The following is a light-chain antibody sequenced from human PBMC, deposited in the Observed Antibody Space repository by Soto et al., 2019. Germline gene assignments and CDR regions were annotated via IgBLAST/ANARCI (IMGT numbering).Light chain of an antibody. V-gene: IGKV1-5*01. CDR3: QQYDGYSCT. Sequence: DIQMTQSPSTLSAAVGDRDTITCRASQTISSWLAWYQQKPGKAPKLLIYDVSSLQSGVPSRFSGGGSGTEFTLTISSLQPDDFATYYCQQYDGYSCTFGQGTRLEIK. CDR2: DVS. CDR1: QTISSW. J-gene: IGKJ2*02.